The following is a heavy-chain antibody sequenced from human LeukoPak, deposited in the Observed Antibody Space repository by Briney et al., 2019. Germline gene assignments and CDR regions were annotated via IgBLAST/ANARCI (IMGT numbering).Heavy chain of an antibody. CDR1: GGSIRSYY. Sequence: SETLSLTCTVSGGSIRSYYWSWIRQPPGKGLEWIGYIYYSGSTNYNPSLTSRVTISVDTSKNQCSLKLSSVTAADTAVYYCARSSEGRYYYDSSGFSYYYYYMDVWGKGTTVTISS. V-gene: IGHV4-59*01. CDR2: IYYSGST. J-gene: IGHJ6*03. D-gene: IGHD3-22*01. CDR3: ARSSEGRYYYDSSGFSYYYYYMDV.